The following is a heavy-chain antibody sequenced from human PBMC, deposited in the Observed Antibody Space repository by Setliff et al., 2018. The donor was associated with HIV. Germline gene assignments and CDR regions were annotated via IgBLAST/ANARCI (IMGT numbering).Heavy chain of an antibody. CDR1: GFTFNNAW. V-gene: IGHV3-15*01. D-gene: IGHD4-4*01. J-gene: IGHJ6*02. CDR2: IRSKASAYAT. CDR3: SRDVLTNNYYYYGMDV. Sequence: GGSLRLSCAASGFTFNNAWMSWVRQAPGKGLEWVGHIRSKASAYATASAAPVKGRFTISRADSKNTLYLQMNSLKTEDSAVYYCSRDVLTNNYYYYGMDVWGQGTTVTVSS.